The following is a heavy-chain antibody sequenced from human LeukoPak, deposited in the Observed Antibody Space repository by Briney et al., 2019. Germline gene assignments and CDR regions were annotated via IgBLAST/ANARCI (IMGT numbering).Heavy chain of an antibody. Sequence: ASVKVSCKASAYTFSTYLLHWVRQAPGQGLEWMGMTDPSGGSTVYAQKFQGRVTMTRDTSTGTVYMELSSLRSEDTAVYYCARDLGLRGVTNWFDPWGQGTLVTVSS. CDR2: TDPSGGST. CDR1: AYTFSTYL. D-gene: IGHD3-10*01. J-gene: IGHJ5*02. V-gene: IGHV1-46*01. CDR3: ARDLGLRGVTNWFDP.